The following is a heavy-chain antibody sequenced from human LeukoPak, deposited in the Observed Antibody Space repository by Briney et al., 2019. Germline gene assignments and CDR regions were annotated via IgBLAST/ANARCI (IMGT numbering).Heavy chain of an antibody. Sequence: SQTLSLTCAISGDSVSSNSAAWNWIRQSPSRGLEWLGRTYYRSKWYNDYAVSVKSRITINPDTSKNQFSLQLNSVTPKDTAVFYCARGDILTGPYYFDYWGQGTLVTVSS. CDR1: GDSVSSNSAA. J-gene: IGHJ4*02. D-gene: IGHD3-9*01. CDR3: ARGDILTGPYYFDY. CDR2: TYYRSKWYN. V-gene: IGHV6-1*01.